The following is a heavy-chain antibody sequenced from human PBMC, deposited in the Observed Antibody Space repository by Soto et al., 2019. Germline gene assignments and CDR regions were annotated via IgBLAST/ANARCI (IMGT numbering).Heavy chain of an antibody. V-gene: IGHV1-69*13. CDR3: ARSGGLDRDFNY. CDR2: IIPMFDTP. CDR1: GGTFSSDS. D-gene: IGHD2-15*01. Sequence: GASVKVSCKASGGTFSSDSFSCVRQAPGQGLEWMGGIIPMFDTPIYAQKFQDRVTITADESTSTAYMQLSSLRSGDTAVYYCARSGGLDRDFNYWGQGSLVTVSS. J-gene: IGHJ4*02.